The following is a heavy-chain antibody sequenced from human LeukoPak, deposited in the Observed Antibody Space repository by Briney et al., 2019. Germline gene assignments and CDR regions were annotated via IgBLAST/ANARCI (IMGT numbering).Heavy chain of an antibody. V-gene: IGHV3-48*03. CDR1: AFTFSSYD. CDR3: ARANWNYGYYYYYGLDV. D-gene: IGHD1-7*01. Sequence: GGSLRLSCAASAFTFSSYDMNRVRQAPGKGLEWISYISSSGSTIYYADSVKGRFTISRDNAKNSLYLQMNSLRAEDTAIYYCARANWNYGYYYYYGLDVWGQGTTVTVSS. J-gene: IGHJ6*02. CDR2: ISSSGSTI.